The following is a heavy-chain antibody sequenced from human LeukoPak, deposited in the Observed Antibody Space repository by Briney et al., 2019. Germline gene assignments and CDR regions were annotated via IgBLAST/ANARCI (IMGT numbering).Heavy chain of an antibody. CDR2: IYYSGST. J-gene: IGHJ6*03. Sequence: SETLSLTCTVSGGSISSSSYYWGWIRQPPGKGLEWIGSIYYSGSTYYNPSLKRRVTISVDTPKNQFSLKLSSVTAADTTVYYCARGRGYCSGGSCYGPSYYYYYMDVWGKGTTVTVSS. CDR3: ARGRGYCSGGSCYGPSYYYYYMDV. D-gene: IGHD2-15*01. V-gene: IGHV4-39*01. CDR1: GGSISSSSYY.